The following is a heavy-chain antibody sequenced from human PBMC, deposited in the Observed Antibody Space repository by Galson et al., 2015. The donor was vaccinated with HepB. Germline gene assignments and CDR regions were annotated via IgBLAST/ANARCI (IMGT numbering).Heavy chain of an antibody. CDR1: GFTFSSYG. V-gene: IGHV3-30*18. CDR3: AKLRGVYKLWLAFDY. Sequence: SLRLSCAASGFTFSSYGMHWVRQAPGKGLEWVAVISYDGSNKYYADSVKGRFTISRDNSKNTLYLQMNSLRAEDTAVYYCAKLRGVYKLWLAFDYWGQGTLITVSS. CDR2: ISYDGSNK. J-gene: IGHJ4*02. D-gene: IGHD6-19*01.